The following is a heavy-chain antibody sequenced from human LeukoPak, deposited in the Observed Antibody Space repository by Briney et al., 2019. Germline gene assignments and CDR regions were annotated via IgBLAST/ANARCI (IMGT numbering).Heavy chain of an antibody. CDR1: GFTFSNYA. CDR2: ISGSGSNT. V-gene: IGHV3-23*01. Sequence: GGSLRLSCAASGFTFSNYAMTWVRQAPGKGLEWVSVISGSGSNTDYADSVKGRFTISRDNSKNTLYLQMNNLRAEDTAVYYCAKGNWGERLDWYFDLWGRGALVTVSS. CDR3: AKGNWGERLDWYFDL. J-gene: IGHJ2*01. D-gene: IGHD1-26*01.